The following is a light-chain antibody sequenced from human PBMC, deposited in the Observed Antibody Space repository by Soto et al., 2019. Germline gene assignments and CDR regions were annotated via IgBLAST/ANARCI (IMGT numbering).Light chain of an antibody. CDR2: ASS. Sequence: QSVLTQPASVSGSPGQSITISCTGTSSDVGGYNYVSWYQHHAGKAPRLMIYASSNRPSGVSNRFSGSKSGNTASLTISGLQAEDEADYYCSSYTGTGSLYVFVTGTKVTVL. CDR1: SSDVGGYNY. CDR3: SSYTGTGSLYV. V-gene: IGLV2-14*01. J-gene: IGLJ1*01.